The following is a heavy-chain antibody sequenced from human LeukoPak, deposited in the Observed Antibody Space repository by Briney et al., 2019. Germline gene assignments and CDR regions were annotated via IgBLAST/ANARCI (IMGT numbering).Heavy chain of an antibody. D-gene: IGHD5-12*01. J-gene: IGHJ3*02. CDR1: GFTFSTYA. V-gene: IGHV3-30-3*01. CDR3: ARAVATIGVGEGDAFDI. Sequence: PGGSLRLSCAASGFTFSTYAMHWVRQPPGKGLEWVAVISYDGSNKYYADSVKGRFTISRDNSKNTLYLQMNSLRAEDTAVYYCARAVATIGVGEGDAFDIWGQGTMVTVSS. CDR2: ISYDGSNK.